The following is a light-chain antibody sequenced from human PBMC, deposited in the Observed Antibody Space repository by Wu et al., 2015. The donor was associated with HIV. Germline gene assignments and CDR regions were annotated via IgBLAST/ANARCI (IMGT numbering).Light chain of an antibody. Sequence: EIVLTQSPGTLSLSPGERATVSCRASQSVSSSYLAWFQQKPGQAPRLLMYGASSRATGIADRFSGSGSGTDFTLTISRLEPEDFAVYYCQQYGTSPWTFGQGTKVEIK. V-gene: IGKV3-20*01. J-gene: IGKJ1*01. CDR1: QSVSSSY. CDR2: GAS. CDR3: QQYGTSPWT.